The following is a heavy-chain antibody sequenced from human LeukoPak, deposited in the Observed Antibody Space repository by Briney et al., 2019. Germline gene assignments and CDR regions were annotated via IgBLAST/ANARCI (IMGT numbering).Heavy chain of an antibody. J-gene: IGHJ4*02. CDR3: ARGGAGYDYFDY. Sequence: GGSLRLSCAASGFTFSSYSISWVRQAPGKGLEWVSSISSSSTYIYYADSVKGRFTISRDNAKNSLYLQMNSLRAEDTAVYYCARGGAGYDYFDYWGQGTLVTVSS. CDR2: ISSSSTYI. V-gene: IGHV3-21*01. D-gene: IGHD2-15*01. CDR1: GFTFSSYS.